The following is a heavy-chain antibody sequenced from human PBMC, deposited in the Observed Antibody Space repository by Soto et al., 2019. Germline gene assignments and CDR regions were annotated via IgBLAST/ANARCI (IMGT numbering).Heavy chain of an antibody. CDR1: GESFSDHY. D-gene: IGHD3-16*01. CDR2: AHHSGNS. J-gene: IGHJ4*02. CDR3: ARAPLIRSAGVKSFVDF. V-gene: IGHV4-34*01. Sequence: PSETLSLTCAVCGESFSDHYWTWFRQPPGKGMEWIGEAHHSGNSHYNPSFKSRATISLDTSKNQFSLDLRSVTAADTAVYYCARAPLIRSAGVKSFVDFWGQGTLVTVSS.